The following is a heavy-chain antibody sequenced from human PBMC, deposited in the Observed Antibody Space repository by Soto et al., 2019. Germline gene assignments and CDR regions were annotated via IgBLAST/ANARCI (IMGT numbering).Heavy chain of an antibody. V-gene: IGHV4-39*01. Sequence: LETLSLTCTVSGGSISSGNYYWGWIRQPPGKGLEWIGSIYYSGSTYYNPSLKSRVTISVDTSKNQFSLKLTSVTAADTAVYYCARQCFYDIWNFDYWGQGTLVTVSS. D-gene: IGHD3-3*01. CDR3: ARQCFYDIWNFDY. CDR1: GGSISSGNYY. CDR2: IYYSGST. J-gene: IGHJ4*02.